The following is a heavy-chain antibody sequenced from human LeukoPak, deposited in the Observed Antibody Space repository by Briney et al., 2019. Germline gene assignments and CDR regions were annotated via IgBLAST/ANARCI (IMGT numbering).Heavy chain of an antibody. CDR1: GGSISSYY. D-gene: IGHD1-26*01. CDR3: ARRRAGSGSYYRYFDY. CDR2: IYYSGST. J-gene: IGHJ4*02. V-gene: IGHV4-59*05. Sequence: PSETLSLTCTVSGGSISSYYWSWIRQPPGKGLEWSGSIYYSGSTYYNPSLKSRVTISVDTSKNQFSLKLSSVTAADTAVYYCARRRAGSGSYYRYFDYWGQGTLVTVSS.